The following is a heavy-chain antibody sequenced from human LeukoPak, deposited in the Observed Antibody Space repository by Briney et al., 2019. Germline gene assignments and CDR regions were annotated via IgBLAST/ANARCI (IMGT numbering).Heavy chain of an antibody. D-gene: IGHD2-2*01. CDR2: IRSKSYGGTT. Sequence: GGSLRLSCTASGFTFGDYAMSWVRQAPGKGLEWVGFIRSKSYGGTTEYAASVKGRFTISRDDSKSIAYLQMNSLKTEDTAVYYCTRVGCSSTSCYFNYWGQGTLVTVSS. CDR3: TRVGCSSTSCYFNY. CDR1: GFTFGDYA. V-gene: IGHV3-49*04. J-gene: IGHJ4*02.